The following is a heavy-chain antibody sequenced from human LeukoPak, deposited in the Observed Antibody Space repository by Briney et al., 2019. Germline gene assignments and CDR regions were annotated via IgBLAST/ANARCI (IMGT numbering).Heavy chain of an antibody. Sequence: SETLSLTCTVSGGSISSSSYYWGWIRQPPGKGLEWIGSIYYSGSTYYDPSLKSRVTISVDTSKNQFSLKLSSATAADTAVYYCARHSLLAVALDYWGQGTLVTVSS. D-gene: IGHD6-19*01. J-gene: IGHJ4*02. CDR1: GGSISSSSYY. CDR3: ARHSLLAVALDY. V-gene: IGHV4-39*01. CDR2: IYYSGST.